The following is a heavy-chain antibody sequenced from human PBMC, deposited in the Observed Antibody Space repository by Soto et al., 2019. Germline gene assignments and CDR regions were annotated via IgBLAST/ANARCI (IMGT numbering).Heavy chain of an antibody. V-gene: IGHV3-73*01. CDR1: GFTFSGSA. CDR3: TTDQIPGYYYDSSGYLKTDY. CDR2: IRSKANSYAT. Sequence: PGGSLRLSCAASGFTFSGSAMHWVRQASGKGLEWVGRIRSKANSYATAYAASVKGRFTISRDDSKNTAYLQMNSLKTEDTAVYYCTTDQIPGYYYDSSGYLKTDYWGQGTLVTSPQ. D-gene: IGHD3-22*01. J-gene: IGHJ4*02.